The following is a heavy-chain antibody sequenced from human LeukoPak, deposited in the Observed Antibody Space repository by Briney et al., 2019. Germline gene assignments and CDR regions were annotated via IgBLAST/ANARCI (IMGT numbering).Heavy chain of an antibody. J-gene: IGHJ4*02. CDR1: GGSISSYY. V-gene: IGHV4-59*01. CDR2: IYYSGST. CDR3: ARGLYDSSGYLVDY. Sequence: SETLSLTCPVSGGSISSYYWSWIRQPPGKGLEWIGYIYYSGSTNYNPSLKSRVTISVDTSKNQFSLKLSSVTAADTAVYYCARGLYDSSGYLVDYWGQGTLVTVSS. D-gene: IGHD3-22*01.